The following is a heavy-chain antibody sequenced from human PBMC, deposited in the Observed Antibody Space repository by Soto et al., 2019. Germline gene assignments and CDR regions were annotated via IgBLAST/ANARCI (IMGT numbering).Heavy chain of an antibody. J-gene: IGHJ3*02. Sequence: ASVKVSCKASGSTFTSYGISWVRQAPGQGLEWMGWISAYNGNTNYAQKLQGRVTMTTDTSTSTAYMELRSLRSDDTAVYYCARVWSQYYDFWSGYYPQTYDAFDIWGQGTMVTVSS. CDR3: ARVWSQYYDFWSGYYPQTYDAFDI. D-gene: IGHD3-3*01. CDR2: ISAYNGNT. V-gene: IGHV1-18*01. CDR1: GSTFTSYG.